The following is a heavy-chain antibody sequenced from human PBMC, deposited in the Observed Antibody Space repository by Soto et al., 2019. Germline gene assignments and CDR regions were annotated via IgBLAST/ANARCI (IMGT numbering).Heavy chain of an antibody. V-gene: IGHV1-18*01. D-gene: IGHD2-2*01. CDR2: ISAYNGNT. J-gene: IGHJ5*02. Sequence: GASVKVSCKASGYTFTSYGISWVRQAPGQGLEWMGWISAYNGNTNYAQKLQGRVTMTTDTSTSTAYMELRSLRSDDTAVYYCARGGIGVVPAAWTQNWFDPWGQGTLVTVSS. CDR1: GYTFTSYG. CDR3: ARGGIGVVPAAWTQNWFDP.